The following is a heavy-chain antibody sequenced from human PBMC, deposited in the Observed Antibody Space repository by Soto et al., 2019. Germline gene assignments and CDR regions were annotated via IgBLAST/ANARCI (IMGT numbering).Heavy chain of an antibody. Sequence: PGGSLRLSCAASGFTFTSSAMNWVRQAPGKGLEWVSAISGSGGNIYYTDSVRGRFTISRDNSKNTLYLQMSSLRAEDTAVYYCAKIVNIVPNWSDRWGQGTLVTVSS. D-gene: IGHD2-15*01. J-gene: IGHJ5*02. CDR1: GFTFTSSA. CDR2: ISGSGGNI. CDR3: AKIVNIVPNWSDR. V-gene: IGHV3-23*01.